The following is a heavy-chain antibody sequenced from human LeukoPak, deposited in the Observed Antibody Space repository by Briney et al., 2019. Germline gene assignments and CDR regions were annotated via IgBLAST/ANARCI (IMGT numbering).Heavy chain of an antibody. D-gene: IGHD3-16*02. V-gene: IGHV3-23*01. CDR3: AKDRMITFGGVIVPFDY. Sequence: GGSLRLSCAASGFTFSTFVMSWVRQAPGKGLEWVSAISGSGGSTYYADSVKGRFTISRDNSKNTLYLQMNSLRAEDTAVYYCAKDRMITFGGVIVPFDYWGQGTLVTVSS. CDR2: ISGSGGST. J-gene: IGHJ4*02. CDR1: GFTFSTFV.